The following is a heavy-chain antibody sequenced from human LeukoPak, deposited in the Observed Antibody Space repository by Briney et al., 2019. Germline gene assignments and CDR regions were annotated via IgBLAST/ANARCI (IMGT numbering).Heavy chain of an antibody. D-gene: IGHD3-10*01. CDR2: ISGGGGST. CDR1: GFTFSSYA. J-gene: IGHJ4*02. V-gene: IGHV3-23*01. CDR3: AIVGDSRDY. Sequence: GGSLRLSCAASGFTFSSYAMSWVRQAPGKGLEWVSAISGGGGSTYYADSVKGRFTISRDNSKNTLCLQMNSLRAEDTAVYYCAIVGDSRDYWGQGTLVTVSS.